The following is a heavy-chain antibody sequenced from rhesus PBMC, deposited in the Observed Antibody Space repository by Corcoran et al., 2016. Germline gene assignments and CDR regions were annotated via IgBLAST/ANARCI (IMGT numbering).Heavy chain of an antibody. CDR2: ISYNGST. CDR1: GYAISSGYG. CDR3: ARPGVSLYFDY. D-gene: IGHD3-34*01. J-gene: IGHJ4*01. V-gene: IGHV4-122*02. Sequence: QLQLQELGPGLVKPSETLSLTCAVSGYAISSGYGWRRLLQLPGKGLEWIGYISYNGSTNYNPSLKSRVTISRDTSKNQFSLKLSSVTAADTAVYYCARPGVSLYFDYWGQGVLVTVSS.